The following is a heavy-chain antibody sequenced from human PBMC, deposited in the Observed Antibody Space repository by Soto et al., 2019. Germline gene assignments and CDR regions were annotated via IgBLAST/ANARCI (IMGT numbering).Heavy chain of an antibody. CDR2: IFRRGTA. CDR3: ARDRRGTSAFDI. Sequence: SETLSLTCSVSGDSVTNTFWRWIRQPPGKGLEWIGYIFRRGTAETADYNPSLKSRVTMPLDTSKNQVSLQLSSVTAADTAVYYCARDRRGTSAFDIWGQGALVTVSS. J-gene: IGHJ3*02. CDR1: GDSVTNTF. V-gene: IGHV4-59*02.